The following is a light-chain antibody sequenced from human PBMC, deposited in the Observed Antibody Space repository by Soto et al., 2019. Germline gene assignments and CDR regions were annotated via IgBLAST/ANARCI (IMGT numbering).Light chain of an antibody. CDR2: GVS. J-gene: IGKJ2*01. CDR3: LQYGVPPFN. CDR1: QAVISGY. Sequence: EIVLTQSPGALSLSPGEGATLSCRASQAVISGYLAWYQQKPGQAPRLLMYGVSSRPTGISDRFSGSGSGTEFTLTITRLEPEDFALYYCLQYGVPPFNFGQGTKLQIK. V-gene: IGKV3-20*01.